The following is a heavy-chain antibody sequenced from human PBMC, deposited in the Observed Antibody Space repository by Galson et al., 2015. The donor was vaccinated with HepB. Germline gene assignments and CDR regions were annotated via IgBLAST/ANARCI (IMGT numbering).Heavy chain of an antibody. Sequence: SLRLSCAASGFTFSSYSMNWVRQAPGKGLEWVSYISSSSSTIYYAGSVKGRFTISRDNAKNSLYLQMNSLRAEDTAVYYCARSPGNYDSSGYYGFDYWGQGTLVTVSS. J-gene: IGHJ4*02. D-gene: IGHD3-22*01. V-gene: IGHV3-48*04. CDR1: GFTFSSYS. CDR3: ARSPGNYDSSGYYGFDY. CDR2: ISSSSSTI.